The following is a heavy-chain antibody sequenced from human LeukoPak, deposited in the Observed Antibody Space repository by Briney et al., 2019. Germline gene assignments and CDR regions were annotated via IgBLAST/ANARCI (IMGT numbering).Heavy chain of an antibody. J-gene: IGHJ3*02. Sequence: GGSLRLSCAASGFSFSSYAMSWVRQAPGKGLEWVSSISSSSSYISYADSVKGRFTISRDNAKNSLYLQMSSLRAEDTAVFYCARKLADAFDIWGRGTMVTVSS. CDR2: ISSSSSYI. CDR3: ARKLADAFDI. CDR1: GFSFSSYA. V-gene: IGHV3-21*01. D-gene: IGHD1-1*01.